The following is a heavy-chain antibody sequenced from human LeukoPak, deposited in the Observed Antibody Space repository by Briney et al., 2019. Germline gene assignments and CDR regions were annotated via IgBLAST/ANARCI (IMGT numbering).Heavy chain of an antibody. J-gene: IGHJ6*03. CDR3: ARRGDFSSSWYYYCMDV. CDR2: IYYSGST. V-gene: IGHV4-59*08. CDR1: GGSISSYY. D-gene: IGHD6-13*01. Sequence: SETLSLTCTVSGGSISSYYWSWIRQPPGKGLEWIGYIYYSGSTNYNPSLKSRVTISVDTSKNQFSLKLSSVTAADTAVYYCARRGDFSSSWYYYCMDVWGKGTTVTVSS.